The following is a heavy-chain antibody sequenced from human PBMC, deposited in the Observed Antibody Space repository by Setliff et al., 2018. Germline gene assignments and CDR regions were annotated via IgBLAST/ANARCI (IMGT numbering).Heavy chain of an antibody. D-gene: IGHD4-17*01. CDR1: GASVINYY. J-gene: IGHJ1*01. CDR3: VRLVREYGDSGGHDAFRN. CDR2: IYSDGRS. Sequence: SETLSLTCNVYGASVINYYWNWIRQSAGEGLEWLGRIYSDGRSSYNPSLKSRISMSLDASKNEIFLKMSSLTAADTARYYCVRLVREYGDSGGHDAFRNWGQGKMVTVSS. V-gene: IGHV4-59*10.